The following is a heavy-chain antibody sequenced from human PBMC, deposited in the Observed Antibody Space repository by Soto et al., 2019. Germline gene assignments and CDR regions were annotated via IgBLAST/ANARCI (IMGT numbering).Heavy chain of an antibody. CDR2: IKQDGGET. V-gene: IGHV3-7*04. J-gene: IGHJ4*02. CDR1: GFRFSDYW. CDR3: TRTVGATAYDY. Sequence: EVQLVESGGGLVQPGGSLRLSCVASGFRFSDYWMSWVRQAPGRGLEWVANIKQDGGETYYVDSVKGRFTISRDNAKSSLFLQVDSLRADDTAVYYCTRTVGATAYDYWGQGTLVTVSP. D-gene: IGHD1-26*01.